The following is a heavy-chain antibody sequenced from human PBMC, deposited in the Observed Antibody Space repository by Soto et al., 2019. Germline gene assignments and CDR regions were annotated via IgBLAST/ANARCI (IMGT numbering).Heavy chain of an antibody. CDR2: IIPILGIA. CDR3: ARTNWGTPSNDY. J-gene: IGHJ4*02. V-gene: IGHV1-69*02. CDR1: GGTFSSYT. Sequence: QVQLVQSGAEVKKPGSSVKVSCKASGGTFSSYTISWVRQAPGQGLEWMGRIIPILGIANYAQKFQGRVXIXAXXSTSTAYMELSSLRSEDTAVYYCARTNWGTPSNDYWGQGTLVTVSS. D-gene: IGHD7-27*01.